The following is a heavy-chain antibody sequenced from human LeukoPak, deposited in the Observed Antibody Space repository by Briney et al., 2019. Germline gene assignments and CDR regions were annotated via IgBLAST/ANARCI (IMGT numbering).Heavy chain of an antibody. J-gene: IGHJ4*02. Sequence: GGSLRLSCAAPGFTFSSYAMSWVRQAPGKGLEWVSVISGSGGSTYYADSVKGRFTISRDNSKNTLYLQMNSLRAEDTAVYYCARVWIQLWPDYFDYWGQGTLVTVSS. V-gene: IGHV3-23*01. CDR2: ISGSGGST. D-gene: IGHD5-18*01. CDR3: ARVWIQLWPDYFDY. CDR1: GFTFSSYA.